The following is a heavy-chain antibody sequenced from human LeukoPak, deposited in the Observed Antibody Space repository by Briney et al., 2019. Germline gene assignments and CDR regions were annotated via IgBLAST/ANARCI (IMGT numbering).Heavy chain of an antibody. Sequence: SETLSLTCTVSGGSISSYYWSWIRQPPGKGLEWIGYIYYSGSTNYNPSLKSRVTISVDTSKNQFSLNLSSVTAADTAMYYCARIRIIVLAGWFDPWGRGTLVTVSS. V-gene: IGHV4-59*12. CDR3: ARIRIIVLAGWFDP. CDR1: GGSISSYY. D-gene: IGHD1-26*01. J-gene: IGHJ5*02. CDR2: IYYSGST.